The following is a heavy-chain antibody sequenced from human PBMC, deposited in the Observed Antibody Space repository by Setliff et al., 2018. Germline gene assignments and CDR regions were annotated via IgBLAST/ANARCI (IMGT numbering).Heavy chain of an antibody. CDR1: GFTFSIYW. Sequence: GGSLRLSCEASGFTFSIYWMTWVRQAPGKGLEWVATINQDGSEKYYVDSVKGRFIISRDNAEKSVALQMNSLRAEDTAVYYCARVEGGSWKDRYLDYWGQGTLVTVSS. CDR3: ARVEGGSWKDRYLDY. CDR2: INQDGSEK. D-gene: IGHD1-26*01. V-gene: IGHV3-7*01. J-gene: IGHJ4*02.